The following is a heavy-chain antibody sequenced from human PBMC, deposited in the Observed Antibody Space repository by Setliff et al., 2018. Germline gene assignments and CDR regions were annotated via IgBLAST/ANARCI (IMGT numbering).Heavy chain of an antibody. J-gene: IGHJ6*03. V-gene: IGHV4-59*08. Sequence: SETLSLTCTVSGTSINSYYWTWIRQSPGKGLEWIGFVYSNGTKDYNPSLKGRATLSIDASKKQFSLKLTAVTAADTAVYYCARMSGFLYMDVWGKGTTVTVSS. CDR2: VYSNGTK. CDR1: GTSINSYY. CDR3: ARMSGFLYMDV. D-gene: IGHD3-3*01.